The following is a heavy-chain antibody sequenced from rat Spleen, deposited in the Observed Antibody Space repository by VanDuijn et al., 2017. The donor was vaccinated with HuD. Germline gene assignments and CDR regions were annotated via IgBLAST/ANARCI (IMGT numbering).Heavy chain of an antibody. CDR3: ARSFSYVMDA. J-gene: IGHJ4*01. V-gene: IGHV3-3*01. CDR1: GYSITSGYG. Sequence: EVQLQESGPGLVKPSQSLSLTCSVTGYSITSGYGWNWIRKFPGNKLEWMGYINSEGNTNYKPPLKSQISITRDTSKNQFFLQLTSVTTEDTATYYCARSFSYVMDAWGQGTSVTVSS. CDR2: INSEGNT.